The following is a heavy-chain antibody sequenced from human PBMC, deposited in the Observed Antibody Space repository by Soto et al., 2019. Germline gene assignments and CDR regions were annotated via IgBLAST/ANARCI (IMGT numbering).Heavy chain of an antibody. V-gene: IGHV4-38-2*01. CDR3: ARVGGRGPLVRWFEP. CDR1: GYSISSGYY. Sequence: PSETLPLTCAVSGYSISSGYYWGWIRQPPGKGLEWIGSIYHSGSTYYNPSLKSRVTISVDTSKNQFSLTLSSVTAADTAVYYFARVGGRGPLVRWFEPCGQGTLVTVSS. D-gene: IGHD6-13*01. CDR2: IYHSGST. J-gene: IGHJ5*02.